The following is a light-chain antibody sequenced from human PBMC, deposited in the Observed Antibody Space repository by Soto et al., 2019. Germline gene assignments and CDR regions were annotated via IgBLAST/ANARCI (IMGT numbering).Light chain of an antibody. Sequence: EIVLTQSPGTLSLSPGERATLPCRASQSVSSSYLAWYQQKPGQAPRLLIYGASSRATGISDRFSGSGSGTDFTLTISRLEPEDFAVYYCQQYGRSPFTFGPGTKVDIK. J-gene: IGKJ3*01. CDR2: GAS. CDR3: QQYGRSPFT. V-gene: IGKV3-20*01. CDR1: QSVSSSY.